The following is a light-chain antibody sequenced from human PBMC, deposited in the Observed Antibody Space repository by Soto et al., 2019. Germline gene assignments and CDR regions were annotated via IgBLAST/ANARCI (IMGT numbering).Light chain of an antibody. CDR3: QQRSNLPLLT. J-gene: IGKJ4*01. CDR2: DAS. V-gene: IGKV3-11*01. CDR1: QSVSSY. Sequence: EIVLTQSPATLSLSPGERATLSCRASQSVSSYLAWYQQKPGQAPRLLIYDASNRATGIPARFSGSGSGTDFTLTISSLEPEDFAVYYCQQRSNLPLLTFGGGTKVESK.